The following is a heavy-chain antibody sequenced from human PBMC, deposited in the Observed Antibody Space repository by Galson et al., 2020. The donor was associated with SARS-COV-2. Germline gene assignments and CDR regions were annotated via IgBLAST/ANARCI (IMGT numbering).Heavy chain of an antibody. D-gene: IGHD2-15*01. CDR1: GFTFSNYG. V-gene: IGHV3-30*02. J-gene: IGHJ2*01. Sequence: GGSLRLSCAAAGFTFSNYGMHWVRQAPGKGLEWVAFIWYDGSNKHYADSVKGRFTISRDNSKNSLYLQMNSLRAEDTAIYYCATCMVGYCRGTNGRFDLWGRGTLVTVSS. CDR2: IWYDGSNK. CDR3: ATCMVGYCRGTNGRFDL.